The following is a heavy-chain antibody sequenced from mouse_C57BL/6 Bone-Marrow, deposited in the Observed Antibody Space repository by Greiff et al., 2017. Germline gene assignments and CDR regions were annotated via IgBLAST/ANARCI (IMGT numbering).Heavy chain of an antibody. J-gene: IGHJ3*01. CDR3: TPYYPGFAY. D-gene: IGHD1-1*01. Sequence: EVQLQQSGAELVRPGASVKLSCTASGFNIKDDYMHWVKQRPEQGLEWIGWIDPENGDTEYASKFQGKATITADTSSNTAYLQLSSLPSEDTAVYYCTPYYPGFAYWGQGTLVTVSA. CDR1: GFNIKDDY. CDR2: IDPENGDT. V-gene: IGHV14-4*01.